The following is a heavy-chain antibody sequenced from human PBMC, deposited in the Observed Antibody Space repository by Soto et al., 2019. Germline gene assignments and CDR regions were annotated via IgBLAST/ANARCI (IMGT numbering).Heavy chain of an antibody. CDR2: VHHSVTT. D-gene: IGHD6-13*01. V-gene: IGHV4-39*02. Sequence: SSETLSLTCDVSGGPVGYTSFYWGWLRQSPGKGLEWIGSVHHSVTTYYNPSLKGRVTISMDTSKNQFSLRLTSVTAADTAVYYCARDTSSTSLRAEYFQFWGQGTQVTVSS. CDR1: GGPVGYTSFY. J-gene: IGHJ1*01. CDR3: ARDTSSTSLRAEYFQF.